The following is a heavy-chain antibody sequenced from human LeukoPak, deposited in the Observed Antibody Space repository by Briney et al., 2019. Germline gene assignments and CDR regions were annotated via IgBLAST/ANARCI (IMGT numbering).Heavy chain of an antibody. CDR2: IYYDGST. V-gene: IGHV4-39*01. Sequence: SETLSLTCTVSGGSITNYYWAWIRQPPGKGLDWIGSIYYDGSTYYSASLKSRVTISVDTSKNQFSLKVRSVTAADTAIYYCARRAHCTTSNCSPVWGQGTTVTVSS. J-gene: IGHJ6*02. CDR3: ARRAHCTTSNCSPV. CDR1: GGSITNYY. D-gene: IGHD2-2*01.